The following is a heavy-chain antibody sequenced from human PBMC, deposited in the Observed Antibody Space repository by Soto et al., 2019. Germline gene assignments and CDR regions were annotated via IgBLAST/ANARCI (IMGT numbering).Heavy chain of an antibody. CDR1: GSTFSTYG. D-gene: IGHD3-9*01. V-gene: IGHV3-30*03. CDR2: ISFDGNNE. J-gene: IGHJ6*02. Sequence: ESGGGVVQPGRSLRLSCEASGSTFSTYGTHWVRQTPGKGLEWLAGISFDGNNEYYAESVKGRFTISRDYSKNTLFLQMNRLRMGDTAVYYCFDAFDVMDIWGQGTTVIVSS. CDR3: FDAFDVMDI.